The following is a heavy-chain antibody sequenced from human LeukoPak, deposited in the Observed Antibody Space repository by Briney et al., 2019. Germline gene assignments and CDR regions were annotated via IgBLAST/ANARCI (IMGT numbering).Heavy chain of an antibody. CDR2: IYTSGSP. CDR1: GGSTIGYY. CDR3: AREKAGAFDY. D-gene: IGHD6-19*01. J-gene: IGHJ4*02. V-gene: IGHV4-4*07. Sequence: PSETLSLTCIVSGGSTIGYYWSWIRQPAGKGLEWIGRIYTSGSPNYTPSLKSRVTISVDKSKNQLSLQLSSVTAADTAVYYCAREKAGAFDYWGQGSLVTVSS.